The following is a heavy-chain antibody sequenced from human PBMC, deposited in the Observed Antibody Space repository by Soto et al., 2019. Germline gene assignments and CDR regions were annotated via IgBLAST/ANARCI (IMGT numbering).Heavy chain of an antibody. Sequence: PSETLSLTCTVSGDSISSSNYYWGWIRQPPGKGLEWIGSIYYSGNTFHNPSLKSRVTISVDTSKNQFSLKLTSVTAADTAVYYCARGGYYGSGTQSYYYYGMDVWGQGTTVTVSS. CDR1: GDSISSSNYY. CDR3: ARGGYYGSGTQSYYYYGMDV. D-gene: IGHD3-10*01. CDR2: IYYSGNT. V-gene: IGHV4-39*01. J-gene: IGHJ6*02.